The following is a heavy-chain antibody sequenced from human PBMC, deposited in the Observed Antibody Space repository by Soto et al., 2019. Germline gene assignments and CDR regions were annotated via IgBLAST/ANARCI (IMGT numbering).Heavy chain of an antibody. CDR1: GFTFSSYA. J-gene: IGHJ4*02. V-gene: IGHV3-64*01. Sequence: EVQLVESGGGLVQPGGSLRLSCAASGFTFSSYAMHWVRQAPGKGLEYVSAISSNGGSTYYANSVKGGFTISRDNSKNPLYLQIGSLRAEDMDVYYCARGPGYYFDYWGQVTRVTVSS. CDR3: ARGPGYYFDY. CDR2: ISSNGGST.